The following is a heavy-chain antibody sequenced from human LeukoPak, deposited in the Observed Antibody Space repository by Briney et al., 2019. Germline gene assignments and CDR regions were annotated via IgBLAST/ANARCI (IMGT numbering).Heavy chain of an antibody. CDR2: INPSGGST. J-gene: IGHJ4*02. D-gene: IGHD3-9*01. Sequence: GASVKVSCKASGYTFTSYYMHWVRQAPGQGLEWMGIINPSGGSTSYAQKFQGRVTMTRDMSTSTVYMELSSLRSEDTAVYYCARESVEYGILTGYSDYWGQGTLVTVSS. CDR1: GYTFTSYY. V-gene: IGHV1-46*01. CDR3: ARESVEYGILTGYSDY.